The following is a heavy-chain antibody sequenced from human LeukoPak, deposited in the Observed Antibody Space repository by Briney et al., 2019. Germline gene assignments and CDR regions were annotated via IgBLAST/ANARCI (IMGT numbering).Heavy chain of an antibody. CDR2: IYHSGST. CDR3: ARDSGSGTDY. Sequence: PSETLSLTCTVSGGSISSYYWSWIRQPPGKGLEWIGYIYHSGSTNYNPSLKSRVTISVDTSKNQFSLKLSSVTAADTAVYYCARDSGSGTDYWGQGTLVTVSS. D-gene: IGHD3-10*01. V-gene: IGHV4-59*01. J-gene: IGHJ4*02. CDR1: GGSISSYY.